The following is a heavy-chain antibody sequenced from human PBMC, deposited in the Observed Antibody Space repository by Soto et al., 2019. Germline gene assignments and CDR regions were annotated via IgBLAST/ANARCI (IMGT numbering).Heavy chain of an antibody. D-gene: IGHD3-3*02. Sequence: QITLKESGPTLVKPTQTLTLTCSFSGFSLSTSGVAAGWIRQRPGKGLEWLALVYWDDDKRYSPSVRDRLKITKHTSNTKFFLTQTNMDPADTATYYCAHPQGYRIFRVVIGAPWFDPWGQGIMVTVSS. CDR2: VYWDDDK. CDR3: AHPQGYRIFRVVIGAPWFDP. J-gene: IGHJ5*02. V-gene: IGHV2-5*02. CDR1: GFSLSTSGVA.